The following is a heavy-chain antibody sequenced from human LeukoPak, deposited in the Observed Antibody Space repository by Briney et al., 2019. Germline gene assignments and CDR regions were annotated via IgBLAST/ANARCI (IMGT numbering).Heavy chain of an antibody. V-gene: IGHV5-10-1*01. J-gene: IGHJ3*02. CDR2: IDPSDSYT. CDR3: ARRRFGGPDDGFDI. CDR1: GYSFTSYW. Sequence: GESLKISCKGSGYSFTSYWISWVRQMPGKGLEWMGRIDPSDSYTNNSSSLEGHVTISVDKSIRTAYLQWSSLKASDTAMYYCARRRFGGPDDGFDIWGQGTMVTVST. D-gene: IGHD3-10*01.